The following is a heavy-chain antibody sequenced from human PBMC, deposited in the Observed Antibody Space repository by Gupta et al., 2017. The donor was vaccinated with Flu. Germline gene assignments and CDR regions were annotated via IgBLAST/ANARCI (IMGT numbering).Heavy chain of an antibody. CDR1: SVTSSSCT. Sequence: QIKRGQSGPDVHKPGSPLESSCTASSVTSSSCTITRERQAHGQGLEWMGRIIPILGIANNAQKFQGRVTITGDKSTSTAYMELSSLRSEDTAVYYCAREKDYYDSSGRKHYYFDYWGQGTLVTVSS. CDR3: AREKDYYDSSGRKHYYFDY. D-gene: IGHD3-22*01. CDR2: IIPILGIA. V-gene: IGHV1-69*08. J-gene: IGHJ4*02.